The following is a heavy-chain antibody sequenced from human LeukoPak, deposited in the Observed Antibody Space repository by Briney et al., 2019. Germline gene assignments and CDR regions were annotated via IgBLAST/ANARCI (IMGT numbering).Heavy chain of an antibody. CDR3: ARRAVTTTDGYYYYYGMDV. CDR2: ISAYNGNT. D-gene: IGHD4-17*01. Sequence: ASVKVSYKASGYTFTSYGISWVRQAPGQGLEWMGWISAYNGNTNYAQKLQGRVTMTTDTSTSTAYMELRSLRSDDTAVYYCARRAVTTTDGYYYYYGMDVWGQGTTVTVSS. V-gene: IGHV1-18*01. J-gene: IGHJ6*02. CDR1: GYTFTSYG.